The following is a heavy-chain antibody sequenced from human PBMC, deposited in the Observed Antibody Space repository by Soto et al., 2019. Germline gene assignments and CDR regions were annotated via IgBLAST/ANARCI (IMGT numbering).Heavy chain of an antibody. CDR2: IKQDGSEK. CDR3: ARGSYSSGWYRRNYYYGMDV. Sequence: LRLSCAASGFTFSSYWMSWVRQAPGKGLEWVANIKQDGSEKYYVDSVKGRFTISRDNAKNSLYLQMNSLRAEDTAVYYCARGSYSSGWYRRNYYYGMDVWGQGTTVTVSS. J-gene: IGHJ6*02. D-gene: IGHD6-19*01. V-gene: IGHV3-7*03. CDR1: GFTFSSYW.